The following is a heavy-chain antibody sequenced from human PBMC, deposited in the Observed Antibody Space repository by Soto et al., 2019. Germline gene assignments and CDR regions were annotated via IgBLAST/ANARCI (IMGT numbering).Heavy chain of an antibody. CDR2: MNPNSGNT. CDR3: ARMSEWLRAIDY. J-gene: IGHJ4*02. Sequence: ASVKVSCKASGYTFTSYDINWVRQATGQGLEWMGWMNPNSGNTNYAQKLQGRVTMTTDTSTSTAYMELRSLRSDDTAVYYCARMSEWLRAIDYWGQGTLVTVSS. CDR1: GYTFTSYD. V-gene: IGHV1-18*01. D-gene: IGHD5-12*01.